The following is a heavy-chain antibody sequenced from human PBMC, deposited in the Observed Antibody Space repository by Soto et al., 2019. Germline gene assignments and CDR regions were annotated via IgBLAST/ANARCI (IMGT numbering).Heavy chain of an antibody. V-gene: IGHV3-53*01. Sequence: EVQLVESGGGLIQPGGSLRLSCAASGFTVSSNYMSWVRQAPGKGLEWVSVIYSGGSTYYADSVKGRFTISRDNSKNTLYLQMNSLRAEDTAVYYCARGQHSPFLVVVPDAPSPFDYWGQGTLVTVSS. CDR1: GFTVSSNY. J-gene: IGHJ4*02. CDR2: IYSGGST. D-gene: IGHD2-2*01. CDR3: ARGQHSPFLVVVPDAPSPFDY.